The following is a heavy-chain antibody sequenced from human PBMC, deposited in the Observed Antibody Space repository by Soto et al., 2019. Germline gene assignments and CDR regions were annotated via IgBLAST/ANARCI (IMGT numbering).Heavy chain of an antibody. CDR1: GFTFSTSA. D-gene: IGHD2-8*01. V-gene: IGHV3-30*01. CDR3: VASVFSFDY. J-gene: IGHJ4*02. Sequence: HVQLVESGGGVVQPGRSLRLSCAASGFTFSTSAMHWVRQAPGKGLEWVAVISYDGTNEHYEDSVKGRFTVSRDNSRNTLSLQMTSLRPEDTAMYDFVASVFSFDYWGQGSLVTVSS. CDR2: ISYDGTNE.